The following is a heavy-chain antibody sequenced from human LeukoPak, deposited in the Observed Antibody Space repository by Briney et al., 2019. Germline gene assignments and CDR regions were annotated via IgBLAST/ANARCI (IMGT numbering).Heavy chain of an antibody. D-gene: IGHD6-19*01. J-gene: IGHJ6*02. CDR1: GFTFSSYA. Sequence: GGSLRLSCAASGFTFSSYAMHWVRQAPGKGLEWVAVISYDGSNKYYADSVKGRFTISRDNSKNTLYLQMNSLRAEDTAVYYCARGAGYSSGFLYYYYYGVDVWGQGTTVTVSS. V-gene: IGHV3-30-3*01. CDR2: ISYDGSNK. CDR3: ARGAGYSSGFLYYYYYGVDV.